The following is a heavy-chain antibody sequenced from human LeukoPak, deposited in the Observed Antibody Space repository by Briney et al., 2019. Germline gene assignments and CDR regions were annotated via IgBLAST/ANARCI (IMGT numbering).Heavy chain of an antibody. CDR2: IKSKTDGGTA. D-gene: IGHD3-16*02. CDR1: GFTFSNAW. Sequence: GGSLTLSCAASGFTFSNAWMNWVRQAPGKGLEWVGRIKSKTDGGTADYAAPVKGRFTISRDDSKTTLYLQMNDLKTEDTAVYYCTTVMITFGGVIPNYWGQGTLVTVSS. V-gene: IGHV3-15*01. J-gene: IGHJ4*02. CDR3: TTVMITFGGVIPNY.